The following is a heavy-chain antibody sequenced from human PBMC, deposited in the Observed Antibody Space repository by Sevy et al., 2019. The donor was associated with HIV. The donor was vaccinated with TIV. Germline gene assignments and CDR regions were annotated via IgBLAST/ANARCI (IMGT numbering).Heavy chain of an antibody. V-gene: IGHV3-30-3*01. Sequence: GGSLRLSCAASGFTFSSYAMHWVRQAPGKGLEWVVVISYDGSNKYYADSVKGRFTISRDNSKNTLYLQMNSLRAEDTAVYYCARDYYLIWGQGTIVTVSS. D-gene: IGHD3-22*01. J-gene: IGHJ3*02. CDR2: ISYDGSNK. CDR1: GFTFSSYA. CDR3: ARDYYLI.